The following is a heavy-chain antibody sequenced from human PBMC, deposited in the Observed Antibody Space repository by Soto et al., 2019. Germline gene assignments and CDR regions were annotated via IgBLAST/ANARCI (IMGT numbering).Heavy chain of an antibody. CDR2: TYSDGST. Sequence: EVQVVESGGGLIQPGGSLRLSCAVSGFVVSETYMSWVRQAPGRGLQWVSFTYSDGSTYYADSVKGRFTISRDSSRNTLDLQMNSLRVEDTAVYYCARDCGGGSCYPALGAWGQGTLVTVSS. J-gene: IGHJ5*02. CDR1: GFVVSETY. V-gene: IGHV3-53*01. CDR3: ARDCGGGSCYPALGA. D-gene: IGHD2-15*01.